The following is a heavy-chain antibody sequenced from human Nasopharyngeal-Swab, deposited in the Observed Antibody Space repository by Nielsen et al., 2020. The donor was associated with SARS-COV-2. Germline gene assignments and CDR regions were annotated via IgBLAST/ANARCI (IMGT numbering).Heavy chain of an antibody. J-gene: IGHJ6*02. Sequence: SVKVSCKASGGTFSSYAISWVRQAPGQGLEWMGGIIPIFGTANYAQKFQGRVTITADESTSTAYMELSSLRSEDTAVYYCAKSLVPYYYYGMDVWGQGTTVTVSS. V-gene: IGHV1-69*13. D-gene: IGHD2-8*02. CDR3: AKSLVPYYYYGMDV. CDR2: IIPIFGTA. CDR1: GGTFSSYA.